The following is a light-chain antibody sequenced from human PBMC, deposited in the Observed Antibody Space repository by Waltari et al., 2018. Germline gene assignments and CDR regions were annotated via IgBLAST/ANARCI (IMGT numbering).Light chain of an antibody. Sequence: DIQMTQSPSTLSASVGDTVTITCRASQSVSPWLAWYPQEPGKAPKLLIFQASNLETGAPSRFSGSGSGTEFTLTISSLQPDDFATYYCQQYHSFSVTFGGGTKVEIK. CDR3: QQYHSFSVT. CDR2: QAS. V-gene: IGKV1-5*03. CDR1: QSVSPW. J-gene: IGKJ4*01.